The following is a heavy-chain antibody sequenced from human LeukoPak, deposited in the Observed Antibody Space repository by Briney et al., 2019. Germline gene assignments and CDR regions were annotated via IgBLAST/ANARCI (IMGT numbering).Heavy chain of an antibody. Sequence: GGSLRLSCAAPGFTFSSYNLNWVRQAPGKGLEWVSFISSSSSAKYCADSVRGRFTISRDNAKNSLYLQMNSLRAEDTAVYYCASPPDIVVEPDAIIDYYYMAVWGKGTTVTVSS. D-gene: IGHD2-2*02. CDR1: GFTFSSYN. V-gene: IGHV3-48*04. CDR3: ASPPDIVVEPDAIIDYYYMAV. J-gene: IGHJ6*03. CDR2: ISSSSSAK.